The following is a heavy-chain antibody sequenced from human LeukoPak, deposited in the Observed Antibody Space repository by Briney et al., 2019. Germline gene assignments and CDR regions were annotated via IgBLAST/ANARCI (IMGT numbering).Heavy chain of an antibody. CDR3: AKEYQLSRAYYGMDV. J-gene: IGHJ6*02. CDR2: ISGSGGST. CDR1: GFTFSSYA. D-gene: IGHD2-2*01. V-gene: IGHV3-23*01. Sequence: GGSLRLSCAASGFTFSSYAMSWVRQAPGKGLEWVSAISGSGGSTYYAGSVKGRFTISRDNSKNTLYLQMNSLRAEDTAVYYCAKEYQLSRAYYGMDVWGQGTTVTVSS.